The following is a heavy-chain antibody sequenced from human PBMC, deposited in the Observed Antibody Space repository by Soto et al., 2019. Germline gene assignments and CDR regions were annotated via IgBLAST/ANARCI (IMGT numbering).Heavy chain of an antibody. CDR2: INPNSGGT. Sequence: ASVKVSCKASGYTFTGYYMHWVRQAPGQGLEWMGWINPNSGGTNYAQKFQGWVTMTRDTSISTAYMELSRLRSDDTAVYYCARGEQQMVRLTTRIYYYYGMDVWGQGTTVTVSS. D-gene: IGHD6-13*01. J-gene: IGHJ6*02. V-gene: IGHV1-2*04. CDR1: GYTFTGYY. CDR3: ARGEQQMVRLTTRIYYYYGMDV.